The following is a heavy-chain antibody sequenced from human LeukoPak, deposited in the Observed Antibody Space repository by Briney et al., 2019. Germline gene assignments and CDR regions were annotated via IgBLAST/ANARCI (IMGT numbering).Heavy chain of an antibody. CDR1: GFTFSSYA. V-gene: IGHV3-23*01. CDR2: ISDSVGST. CDR3: EREVGYFDY. J-gene: IGHJ4*02. Sequence: PGGSLRLSCAASGFTFSSYAMSWVRQAPGKGLEWVSVISDSVGSTYYADSVKGRFTISRDNSKNTLYLQMNSLRAEDTAVYYCEREVGYFDYWGQGTLVTVSS. D-gene: IGHD3-10*01.